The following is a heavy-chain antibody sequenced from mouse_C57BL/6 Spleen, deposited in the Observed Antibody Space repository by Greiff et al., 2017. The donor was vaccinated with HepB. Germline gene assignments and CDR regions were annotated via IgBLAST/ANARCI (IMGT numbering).Heavy chain of an antibody. J-gene: IGHJ4*01. CDR3: AVYYDYDGYAMDD. CDR2: INYDGSST. Sequence: EVQLQESEGGLVQPGRSMKLSCTASGFTFSDYYMAWVRQVPEKGLEWVANINYDGSSTYYLDSLKSRFIISRDNAKNILYLQMSSLKSEDTATYYCAVYYDYDGYAMDDWGQGTSVTVSS. V-gene: IGHV5-16*01. D-gene: IGHD2-4*01. CDR1: GFTFSDYY.